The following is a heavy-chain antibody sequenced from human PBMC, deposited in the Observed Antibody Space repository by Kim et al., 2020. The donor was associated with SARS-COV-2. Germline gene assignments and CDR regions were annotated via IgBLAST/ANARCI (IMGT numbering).Heavy chain of an antibody. J-gene: IGHJ4*02. V-gene: IGHV3-23*01. CDR3: AKDPRLEWLSIYYFDY. Sequence: SVQGRFTISRDKAKNTLYLQMGSLRAEDTAVYYCAKDPRLEWLSIYYFDYWGQGTLVTVSS. D-gene: IGHD3-3*01.